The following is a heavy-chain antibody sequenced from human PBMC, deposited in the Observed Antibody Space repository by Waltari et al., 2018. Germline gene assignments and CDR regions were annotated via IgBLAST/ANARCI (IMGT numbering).Heavy chain of an antibody. CDR3: ARQSYSSSWFIDY. J-gene: IGHJ4*02. V-gene: IGHV4-39*07. CDR1: GGSISSSSYY. CDR2: LYYSGST. Sequence: QLQLQESGPGLVKPSETLSLTCTVSGGSISSSSYYWGWIRQPPGKGLEWIGSLYYSGSTYYNPSLKSRVTISVDTSKNQFSLKLSSVTAADTAVYYCARQSYSSSWFIDYWGQGTLVTVSS. D-gene: IGHD6-13*01.